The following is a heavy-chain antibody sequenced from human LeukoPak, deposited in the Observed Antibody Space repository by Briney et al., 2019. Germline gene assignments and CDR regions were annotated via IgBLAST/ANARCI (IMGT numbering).Heavy chain of an antibody. Sequence: SGGSLRLSCAASGFTFSDYYMSWIRQAPGKGLEWVSYISSSGSTIYYADSVKGRFTISRDNAKNSLYLQMNSLRAEDTAVYYCARDKTASHYYYYYMDVWGKGTTVTVSS. CDR1: GFTFSDYY. CDR3: ARDKTASHYYYYYMDV. V-gene: IGHV3-11*04. J-gene: IGHJ6*03. D-gene: IGHD5-18*01. CDR2: ISSSGSTI.